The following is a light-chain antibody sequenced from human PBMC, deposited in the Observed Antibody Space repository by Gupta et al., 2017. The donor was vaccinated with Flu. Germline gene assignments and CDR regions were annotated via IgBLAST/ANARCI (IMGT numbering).Light chain of an antibody. CDR1: ETIGGW. CDR2: KAS. V-gene: IGKV1-5*03. J-gene: IGKJ1*01. Sequence: DNQMTQSPSTLSASVGDRVTITCRATETIGGWLAWYQQKPGKAPKLLIHKASNLQSGVSSRFSGSGSGTEFILTISSLQPDDFATYYCQQYSTYPRTFGQGTKVEIK. CDR3: QQYSTYPRT.